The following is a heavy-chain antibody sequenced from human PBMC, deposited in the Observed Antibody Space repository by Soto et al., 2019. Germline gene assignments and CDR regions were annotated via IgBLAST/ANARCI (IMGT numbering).Heavy chain of an antibody. J-gene: IGHJ4*01. Sequence: QVQLVQSGAEVKKPGASVKISCVTSGYIFKNYYIHWVRQAPGQGLEWMAIFNPFSGATNYEQRLQGRVTATMDMSTSTVYMEMNNLRSEDTSMYYCARDLTSGDYWGQGTLISVSP. CDR3: ARDLTSGDY. CDR1: GYIFKNYY. CDR2: FNPFSGAT. V-gene: IGHV1-46*02. D-gene: IGHD3-3*01.